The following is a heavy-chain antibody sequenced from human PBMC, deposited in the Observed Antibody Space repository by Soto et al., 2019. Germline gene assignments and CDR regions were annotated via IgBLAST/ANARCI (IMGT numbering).Heavy chain of an antibody. CDR3: ARMTSSDY. CDR2: IITILGIA. Sequence: ASVKVSCKASGGTFSSYTISWVRQAPGQGLEWMGSIITILGIANYAQKFQGRVTITADKSTSTAYMELISFRSEDTAVYYCARMTSSDYWGQGTLVTVSS. D-gene: IGHD2-21*02. V-gene: IGHV1-69*02. J-gene: IGHJ4*02. CDR1: GGTFSSYT.